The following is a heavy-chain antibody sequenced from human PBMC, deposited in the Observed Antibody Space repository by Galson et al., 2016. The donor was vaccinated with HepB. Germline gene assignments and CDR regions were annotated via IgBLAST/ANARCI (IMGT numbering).Heavy chain of an antibody. CDR1: GGSISSYY. CDR2: IYYSGST. J-gene: IGHJ6*02. V-gene: IGHV4-59*01. Sequence: ETLSLTCTVSGGSISSYYWSWIRQPPGKGLEWIGYIYYSGSTNYNPPLKSRVTISVDTSKNQFSLKLTPVTTADTAVYYCARTPSRGGMDVWGQGTTVTVSS. CDR3: ARTPSRGGMDV. D-gene: IGHD3-10*01.